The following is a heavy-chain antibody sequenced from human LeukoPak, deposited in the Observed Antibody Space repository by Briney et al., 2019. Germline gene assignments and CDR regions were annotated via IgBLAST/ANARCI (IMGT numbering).Heavy chain of an antibody. D-gene: IGHD3-10*01. Sequence: SETLSLTCTVSGGSISSSSYYWVWIREPPGTWLEWIGSNYYSGSTYYNPSLKSRVTISVDTSKNQFSLKLSSVTAADTAVYYCARVPYYYGSGDSNYYMDVWGKGTTVTVSS. CDR1: GGSISSSSYY. CDR2: NYYSGST. CDR3: ARVPYYYGSGDSNYYMDV. J-gene: IGHJ6*03. V-gene: IGHV4-39*07.